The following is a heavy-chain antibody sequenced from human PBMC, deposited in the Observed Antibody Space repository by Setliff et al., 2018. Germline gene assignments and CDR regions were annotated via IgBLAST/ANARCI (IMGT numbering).Heavy chain of an antibody. J-gene: IGHJ4*02. Sequence: GGSLRLSCAASGFTFSSYNMNWVRQAPGKGLEWVSYIGSSTSTIYYADSVKGRFTISRDNAKNSLHLQMSSLRAEDTAMYYCARGHTIGAHLRHFDCWGQGTLVTVSS. V-gene: IGHV3-48*01. CDR2: IGSSTSTI. CDR3: ARGHTIGAHLRHFDC. CDR1: GFTFSSYN. D-gene: IGHD1-1*01.